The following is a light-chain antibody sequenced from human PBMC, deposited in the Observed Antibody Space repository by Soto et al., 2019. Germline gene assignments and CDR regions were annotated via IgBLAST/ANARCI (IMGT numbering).Light chain of an antibody. CDR3: PRAWV. CDR2: ENN. CDR1: SSDMGNYA. Sequence: QSVLTQPPSVSAAPGQKVTISCSGSSSDMGNYAVSWYRQLPGTAPKLLIYENNKRPSGIPDRFSGSKSGTSATLGITGLWPEDLAWYTSPRAWVFGGGTKLTVL. J-gene: IGLJ3*02. V-gene: IGLV1-51*02.